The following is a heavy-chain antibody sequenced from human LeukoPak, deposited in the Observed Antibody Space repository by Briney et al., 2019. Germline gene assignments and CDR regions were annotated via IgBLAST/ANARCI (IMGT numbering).Heavy chain of an antibody. Sequence: GGSLRLSCAASGFTFSSYAMSWVRQAPGKGLEWVSAISGSGGSTYYADSVKGRFTISRDDSKNTLYLQMNSLRAEDTAVYYCAKEGIVVVPAAMGEKYYYYYGMDVWGQGTTVTVSS. CDR2: ISGSGGST. J-gene: IGHJ6*02. CDR3: AKEGIVVVPAAMGEKYYYYYGMDV. D-gene: IGHD2-2*01. V-gene: IGHV3-23*01. CDR1: GFTFSSYA.